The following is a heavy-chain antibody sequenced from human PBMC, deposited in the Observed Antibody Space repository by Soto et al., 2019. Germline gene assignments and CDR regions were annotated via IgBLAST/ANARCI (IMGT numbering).Heavy chain of an antibody. CDR2: ISVHNGNR. D-gene: IGHD6-13*01. Sequence: ALVQVSCHAAGSTFTTYTITWVRQAHGQGLEWMGWISVHNGNRNYAQRFQGRVTMTTDTSTSTAYMELRSLRSDDTAVYYCARGQQRVAYWGQGTLVNVSA. CDR1: GSTFTTYT. V-gene: IGHV1-18*04. J-gene: IGHJ4*02. CDR3: ARGQQRVAY.